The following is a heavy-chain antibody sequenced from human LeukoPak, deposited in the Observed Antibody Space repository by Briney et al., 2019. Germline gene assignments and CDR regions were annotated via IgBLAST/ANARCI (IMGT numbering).Heavy chain of an antibody. J-gene: IGHJ3*02. CDR3: ARSAYAPYSSGWYSI. Sequence: PGGSLRLSCAASGFTFSDYYMSWIRQAPGKGQEWVSYISSSSSYTNYADSVKGRFTISRDNVKNSLYLQMNSLRAEDTAVYYCARSAYAPYSSGWYSIWGQGTMVTVSS. V-gene: IGHV3-11*06. CDR2: ISSSSSYT. CDR1: GFTFSDYY. D-gene: IGHD6-19*01.